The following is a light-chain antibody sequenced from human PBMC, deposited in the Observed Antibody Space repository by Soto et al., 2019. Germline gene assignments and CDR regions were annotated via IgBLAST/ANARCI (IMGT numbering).Light chain of an antibody. CDR1: QSVSIS. Sequence: EIVLTQSPATLSLSPGERGTLSCRASQSVSISLAWYQQKPGQTPRLLIYDASNRATGIPARFSGSGSGTDFTLTVSSLEPEDFPVYYCQQRSSWPLTFGGGTKVEIK. CDR3: QQRSSWPLT. CDR2: DAS. J-gene: IGKJ4*01. V-gene: IGKV3-11*01.